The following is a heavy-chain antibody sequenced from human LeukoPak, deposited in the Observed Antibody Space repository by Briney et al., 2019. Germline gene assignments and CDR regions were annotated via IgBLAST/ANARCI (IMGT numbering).Heavy chain of an antibody. CDR3: ARVAYGTAAAGKVDY. V-gene: IGHV1-46*01. J-gene: IGHJ4*02. D-gene: IGHD6-13*01. CDR1: GYTFTSYY. CDR2: INPSGGST. Sequence: ASVTVSCKASGYTFTSYYMHWVRQAPGQGLEGMGIINPSGGSTSYAQKFQGRVTMTRDTSTSTVYMELRSLRSDDTAVYYCARVAYGTAAAGKVDYWGQGTLVTVSS.